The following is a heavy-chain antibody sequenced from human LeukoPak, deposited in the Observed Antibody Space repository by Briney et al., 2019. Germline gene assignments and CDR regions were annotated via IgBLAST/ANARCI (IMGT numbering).Heavy chain of an antibody. CDR3: AKPCCGGAAVSDY. V-gene: IGHV3-23*01. Sequence: GGSLRLSCAASGFTFSSNAMTWVRQAPGKGLEWVSSITGGGTTYHADSVKGRFTISRDNSKNMLYLQMDSLRVEDTAVYYCAKPCCGGAAVSDYWGQGTLVTVSS. CDR2: ITGGGTT. J-gene: IGHJ4*02. CDR1: GFTFSSNA. D-gene: IGHD2-21*01.